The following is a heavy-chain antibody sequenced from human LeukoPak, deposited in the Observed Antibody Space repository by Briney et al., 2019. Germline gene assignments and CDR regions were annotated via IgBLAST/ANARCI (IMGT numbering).Heavy chain of an antibody. V-gene: IGHV3-23*01. D-gene: IGHD2-2*01. CDR1: GFTFSSYA. CDR3: AKKRSTSYYYYYYGMDV. CDR2: ISGSGGST. Sequence: GGSLRLSCAASGFTFSSYAMSWARQAPGKGLEWVSAISGSGGSTYYADSVKGRFTISRDNSKNTLYLQMNSLRAEDTAVYYCAKKRSTSYYYYYYGMDVWGQGTTVTVSS. J-gene: IGHJ6*02.